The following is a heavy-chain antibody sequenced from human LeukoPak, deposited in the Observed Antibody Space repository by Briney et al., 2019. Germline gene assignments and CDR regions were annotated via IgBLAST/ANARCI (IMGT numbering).Heavy chain of an antibody. D-gene: IGHD2-21*02. CDR1: GFTFSDYY. Sequence: GGSLRLSCAVSGFTFSDYYMSWIRQAPGKGLEWVSYISSSGSTIYYADSVKGRFTISRDNAKNSLYLQMNSLRAEDTAVYYCARVKEYIVVVTAIHGWFDPWGQGTLVTVSS. V-gene: IGHV3-11*01. J-gene: IGHJ5*02. CDR2: ISSSGSTI. CDR3: ARVKEYIVVVTAIHGWFDP.